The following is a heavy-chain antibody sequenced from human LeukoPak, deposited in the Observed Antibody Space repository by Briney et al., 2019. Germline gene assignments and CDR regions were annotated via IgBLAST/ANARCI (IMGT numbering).Heavy chain of an antibody. CDR3: ARDSMFTFGGTHYMDV. J-gene: IGHJ6*03. CDR1: GGSISSSSHY. Sequence: SETLSLTCTVSGGSISSSSHYWGWIRQPPGKGLEWIGSIYYSGSTYYNPSLKSRVTVSVDTSKNQFSLKLSSMTAADTAVYYCARDSMFTFGGTHYMDVWGKGTTVTVSS. V-gene: IGHV4-39*07. D-gene: IGHD3-16*01. CDR2: IYYSGST.